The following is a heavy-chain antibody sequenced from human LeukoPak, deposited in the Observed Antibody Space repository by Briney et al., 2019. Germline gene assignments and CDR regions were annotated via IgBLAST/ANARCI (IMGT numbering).Heavy chain of an antibody. Sequence: PSETLSLTCTVSGGSISSGSYYWSWIRQPAGKGLEWIGRIYTSGSTNYNPSLKSRVTISVDTSKNQFSLKLSSVTAADTAVYYCAREGNYYDSSGYYYPIDYWGQGTLVTVSS. CDR1: GGSISSGSYY. V-gene: IGHV4-61*02. CDR3: AREGNYYDSSGYYYPIDY. D-gene: IGHD3-22*01. J-gene: IGHJ4*02. CDR2: IYTSGST.